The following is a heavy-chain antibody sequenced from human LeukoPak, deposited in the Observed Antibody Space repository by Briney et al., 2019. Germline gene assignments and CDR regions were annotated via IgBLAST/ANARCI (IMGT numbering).Heavy chain of an antibody. CDR2: ISGSGGTT. J-gene: IGHJ4*02. CDR1: GFPFSSYA. Sequence: GGSLRLSCAASGFPFSSYAMSWVRQAPGKGLEWVSAISGSGGTTYFADSVKGRFTISRDNSKNTLYLQMNTLRAEDTAVYYCAKGVYYYDSSAYYYTYYFDYWGQGALVTVSS. D-gene: IGHD3-22*01. CDR3: AKGVYYYDSSAYYYTYYFDY. V-gene: IGHV3-23*01.